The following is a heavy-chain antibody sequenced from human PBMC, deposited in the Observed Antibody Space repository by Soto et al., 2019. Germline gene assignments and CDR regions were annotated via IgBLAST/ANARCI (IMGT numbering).Heavy chain of an antibody. CDR3: AGSPGLSRISGTILGA. CDR1: GFTFSSHW. J-gene: IGHJ5*01. D-gene: IGHD1-7*01. V-gene: IGHV3-74*01. CDR2: INGDGSST. Sequence: PGGSLRLSCAASGFTFSSHWMHWVRQAPGKGLVWVSRINGDGSSTSYADSVKGRFAISRDNAKNMLYLQVNSLRADDTAVYYCAGSPGLSRISGTILGAWGQGTLVTVSS.